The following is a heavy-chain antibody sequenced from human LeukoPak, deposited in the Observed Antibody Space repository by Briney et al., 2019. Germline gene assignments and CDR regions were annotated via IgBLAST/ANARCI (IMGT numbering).Heavy chain of an antibody. D-gene: IGHD1-26*01. CDR1: GFTFSTYN. J-gene: IGHJ4*02. CDR3: AKSVVNSGTYIPFDS. Sequence: GGSLRLSCAASGFTFSTYNMNWVRQAPGKGLEWVSSISSSTSYINYADSVKGRFTISRDKSKNTLYLQMNSLRAEDTAIYYCAKSVVNSGTYIPFDSWGQGTLVTVSS. CDR2: ISSSTSYI. V-gene: IGHV3-21*04.